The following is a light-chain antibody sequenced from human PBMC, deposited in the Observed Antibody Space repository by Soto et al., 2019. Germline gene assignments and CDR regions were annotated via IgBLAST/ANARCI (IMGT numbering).Light chain of an antibody. J-gene: IGKJ1*01. CDR3: QQYNQWPGT. V-gene: IGKV3-15*01. CDR2: GAS. CDR1: QSIGSN. Sequence: EIVLTQSPGTLSLSPGESATLSCIASQSIGSNLAWYQQKPGQSPRLLIYGASSRATGVPVRFSGSVSGVGFTLTIGGLQYEDFAVYHCQQYNQWPGTFGQGTKVDIK.